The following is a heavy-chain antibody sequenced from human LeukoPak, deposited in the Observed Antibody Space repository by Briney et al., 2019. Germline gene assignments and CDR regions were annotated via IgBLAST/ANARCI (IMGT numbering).Heavy chain of an antibody. D-gene: IGHD6-19*01. CDR1: GGSISSGGYY. V-gene: IGHV4-39*07. J-gene: IGHJ6*03. Sequence: ASETLSLTCSVSGGSISSGGYYWAWIRQPPGKGLEWIGTIYYSGSTYYNPSLQSRVTMSGDTSKNQFSLKLSSVTAADTAVYYCARDGSGWQNYYYYYYMDVWGKGTTVTISS. CDR3: ARDGSGWQNYYYYYYMDV. CDR2: IYYSGST.